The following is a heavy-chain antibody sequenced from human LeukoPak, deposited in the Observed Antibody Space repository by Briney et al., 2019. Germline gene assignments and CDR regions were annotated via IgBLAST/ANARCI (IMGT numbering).Heavy chain of an antibody. Sequence: SETLSLTCTVSGGSISSDYWSWIRQPAGKGLEWIGRMYISGSTDHNPPLKSRVTMSLDTSKNQFSLKLTSVTAAGTAVYYCARDRGGAAAGNWFDSWGQGTLVIVSS. CDR2: MYISGST. J-gene: IGHJ5*01. D-gene: IGHD6-13*01. CDR1: GGSISSDY. CDR3: ARDRGGAAAGNWFDS. V-gene: IGHV4-4*07.